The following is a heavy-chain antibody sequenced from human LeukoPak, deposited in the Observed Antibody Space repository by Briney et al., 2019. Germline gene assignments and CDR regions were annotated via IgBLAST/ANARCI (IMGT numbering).Heavy chain of an antibody. CDR3: ARPRVGPWAFDI. J-gene: IGHJ3*02. Sequence: SVKVSCKASGGTFSSYAISWVRQAPGQGLEWIGGIIPIFGTANYAQKFQGRVTITADESTSTAYMELSSLRSEDTAVYYCARPRVGPWAFDIWGQGTMVTVSS. V-gene: IGHV1-69*13. CDR1: GGTFSSYA. CDR2: IIPIFGTA. D-gene: IGHD1-26*01.